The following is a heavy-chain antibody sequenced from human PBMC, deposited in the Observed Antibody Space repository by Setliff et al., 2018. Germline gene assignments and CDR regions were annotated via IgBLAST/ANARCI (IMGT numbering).Heavy chain of an antibody. J-gene: IGHJ5*02. CDR2: INHTGST. D-gene: IGHD2-2*01. Sequence: SETLSLTCAVYGGSFSGYYWSWIRQPPGKGLEWIGEINHTGSTNYSPSLKSRVTISVXXXKNQFSLKXXSVTAADTAVYYCARGYCNSVGCFFAGWFGPWGQGTLVTVSS. V-gene: IGHV4-34*01. CDR3: ARGYCNSVGCFFAGWFGP. CDR1: GGSFSGYY.